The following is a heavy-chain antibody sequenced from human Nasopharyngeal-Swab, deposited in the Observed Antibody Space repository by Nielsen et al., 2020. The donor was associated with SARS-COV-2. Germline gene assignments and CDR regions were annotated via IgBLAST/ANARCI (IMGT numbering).Heavy chain of an antibody. Sequence: WVRQAPGQRLEWLGWINADNGDTKYSQRFQGRVTITRDTSASIAYMDLTSLRSEDTAVYYCARDPRPDYPYYMDVWGKGTTVTVSS. CDR3: ARDPRPDYPYYMDV. J-gene: IGHJ6*03. D-gene: IGHD4-11*01. V-gene: IGHV1-3*01. CDR2: INADNGDT.